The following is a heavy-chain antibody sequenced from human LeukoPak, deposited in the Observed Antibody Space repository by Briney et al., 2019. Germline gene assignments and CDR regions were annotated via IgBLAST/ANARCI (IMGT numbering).Heavy chain of an antibody. V-gene: IGHV3-21*01. CDR2: ISSSSSYI. Sequence: KSGGSLRLSCAGSGFSFSSYSMNWVRQAPGKGLEWVSSISSSSSYIYYADSVKGRFTISRDNAKNSLYLQMNSLRAEDTAVYYCASSYSGYVRWGQGTLVTISS. J-gene: IGHJ4*02. CDR3: ASSYSGYVR. D-gene: IGHD5-12*01. CDR1: GFSFSSYS.